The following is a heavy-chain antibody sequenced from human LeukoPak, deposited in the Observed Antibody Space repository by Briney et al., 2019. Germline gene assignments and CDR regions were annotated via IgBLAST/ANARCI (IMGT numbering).Heavy chain of an antibody. J-gene: IGHJ6*02. CDR2: IYTSGST. D-gene: IGHD2-15*01. CDR1: GGSISSYY. V-gene: IGHV4-4*07. CDR3: ARDKLLPNYYYYGMDV. Sequence: SETLFLTCTVSGGSISSYYWSWIRQPAGKGLEWIGRIYTSGSTNYNPSLKSRVTMSVDTSKNQFSLKLSSVTAADTAVYYCARDKLLPNYYYYGMDVWGQGTTVTVSS.